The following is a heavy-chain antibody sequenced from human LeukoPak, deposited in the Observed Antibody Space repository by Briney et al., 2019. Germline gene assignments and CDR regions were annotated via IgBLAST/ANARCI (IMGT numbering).Heavy chain of an antibody. CDR2: IYKNAIT. J-gene: IGHJ6*04. Sequence: GGSLRLSCAASGFTVSSNYMTWVRQAPGKGLEWVSVIYKNAITFHADTVKGRFTISRDNAKNSLYLQMNSLRAEDTAVYYCAELGITMIGGVWGKGTTVTISS. D-gene: IGHD3-10*02. V-gene: IGHV3-53*01. CDR1: GFTVSSNY. CDR3: AELGITMIGGV.